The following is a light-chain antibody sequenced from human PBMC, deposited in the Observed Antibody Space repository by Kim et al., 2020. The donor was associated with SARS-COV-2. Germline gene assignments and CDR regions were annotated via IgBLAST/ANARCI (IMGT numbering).Light chain of an antibody. V-gene: IGLV1-40*01. Sequence: GQGVTIACTGSSSNIGAGYDVHWYQQSPGTAPKIHIYGDNNRPSGVPDRFSGSKSGSSASLAITGLQAEDEADYYGQSYDNSLSGVFGTGTKVTVL. J-gene: IGLJ1*01. CDR2: GDN. CDR1: SSNIGAGYD. CDR3: QSYDNSLSGV.